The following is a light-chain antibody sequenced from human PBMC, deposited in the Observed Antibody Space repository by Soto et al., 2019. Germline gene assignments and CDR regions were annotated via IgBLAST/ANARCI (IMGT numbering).Light chain of an antibody. V-gene: IGLV2-11*01. Sequence: LTQPRSVSGSPGQSVTISCTGTSSDVGGYNYVSWYQQHPGKAPKLMIYDVSKRPSGVPDRFSGSKSGNTASLTISGLQAEDEADYYCCSYAGSHYVFGTGTKVTVL. CDR2: DVS. J-gene: IGLJ1*01. CDR1: SSDVGGYNY. CDR3: CSYAGSHYV.